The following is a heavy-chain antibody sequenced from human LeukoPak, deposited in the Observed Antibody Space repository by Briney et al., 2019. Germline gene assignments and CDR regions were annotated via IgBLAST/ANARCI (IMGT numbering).Heavy chain of an antibody. CDR1: GGSINSHY. V-gene: IGHV4-4*07. CDR3: ARDRLGTTPDY. CDR2: IYARGSA. J-gene: IGHJ4*02. D-gene: IGHD1-26*01. Sequence: PSETLSLTCTVSGGSINSHYLSWIRQPAGKGLEWIGRIYARGSADYNPSLKSRVTMSVDTSKNQFSLKLTSVTAADTAVYYCARDRLGTTPDYWGQGGLVTVSS.